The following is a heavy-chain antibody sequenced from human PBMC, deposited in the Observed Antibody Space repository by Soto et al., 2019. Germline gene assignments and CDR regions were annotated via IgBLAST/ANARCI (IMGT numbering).Heavy chain of an antibody. J-gene: IGHJ2*01. CDR1: GGTFSSYG. D-gene: IGHD2-8*01. V-gene: IGHV1-18*01. CDR2: ISAYNGNT. Sequence: ASVKVSCKASGGTFSSYGISWVRQAPVQGLEWMGWISAYNGNTNYAQKLQGRVTMTTDTSTSTAYMELRSLRSDDTAVYYCARGTIVLMVYTPLYFDLWGRGTLVTVSS. CDR3: ARGTIVLMVYTPLYFDL.